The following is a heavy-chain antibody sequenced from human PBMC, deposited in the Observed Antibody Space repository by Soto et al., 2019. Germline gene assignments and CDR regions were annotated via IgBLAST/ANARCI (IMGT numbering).Heavy chain of an antibody. V-gene: IGHV1-69*13. Sequence: ASVKVSCKASGGTFSSYAISWVRQAPGQRLEWMGGIIPIFGTANYAQKFQGRVTITADESTSTAYMELSSLRSEDTAVYYCARLLYGDSDYWGQGTLVTVSS. CDR3: ARLLYGDSDY. D-gene: IGHD4-17*01. J-gene: IGHJ4*02. CDR2: IIPIFGTA. CDR1: GGTFSSYA.